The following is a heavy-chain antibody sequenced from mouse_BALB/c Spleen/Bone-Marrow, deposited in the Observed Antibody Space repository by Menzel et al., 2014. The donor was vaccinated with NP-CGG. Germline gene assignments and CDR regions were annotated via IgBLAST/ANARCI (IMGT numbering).Heavy chain of an antibody. CDR3: ARLGYYGWFAY. J-gene: IGHJ3*01. CDR1: GFDFXRYW. CDR2: INPESNTI. Sequence: DVMLVESGGGLVQPGGSLKLSCAASGFDFXRYWMSWVRQAPGKGLQWIGEINPESNTINYTPSLKDKFIISRDNAKNTLYLQMSKVRSEDTALYCCARLGYYGWFAYWGQGTLVTVSA. V-gene: IGHV4-1*02. D-gene: IGHD2-3*01.